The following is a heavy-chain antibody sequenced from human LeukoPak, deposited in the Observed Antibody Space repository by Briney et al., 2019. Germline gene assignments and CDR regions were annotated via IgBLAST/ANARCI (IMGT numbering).Heavy chain of an antibody. D-gene: IGHD3-22*01. CDR2: IAGSDTTT. CDR3: TTLGYHLDS. CDR1: GFDFGSYE. V-gene: IGHV3-48*03. Sequence: GGSLRLSCAASGFDFGSYEMNWGRQAPGKGLEWVSYIAGSDTTTYYADSVKGRFTISRDNAKNSLYLQMNSLRAEDTALYYCTTLGYHLDSWGQGTLVTVSS. J-gene: IGHJ4*02.